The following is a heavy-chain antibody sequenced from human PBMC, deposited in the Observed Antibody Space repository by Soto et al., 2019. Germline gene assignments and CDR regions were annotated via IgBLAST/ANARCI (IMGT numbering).Heavy chain of an antibody. CDR2: INGDGSST. Sequence: PGGSLRHSCADSGFAFNTYWMHWVRQAPGKRLVWVSRINGDGSSTNYADCVKGRFTISRDNAKETLYLQMNSLRGEDTAVYYCVRDRNWQLDDCWGQGT. V-gene: IGHV3-74*01. CDR3: VRDRNWQLDDC. J-gene: IGHJ4*02. CDR1: GFAFNTYW. D-gene: IGHD1-1*01.